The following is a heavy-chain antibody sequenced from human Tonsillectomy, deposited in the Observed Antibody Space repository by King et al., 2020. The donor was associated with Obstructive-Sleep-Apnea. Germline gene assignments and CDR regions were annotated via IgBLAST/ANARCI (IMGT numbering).Heavy chain of an antibody. D-gene: IGHD6-13*01. V-gene: IGHV4-59*08. Sequence: QLQESGPGLLKPSETLSLTCTVSGGSLINYYWSWIRQPPGKGLEWIGHIYYSWSTNYSPSLKIRVTISVDTSKNHFSLKLSTVTAADTAVYYCARYSPFESSWNFDYWGQGTLVTVSS. CDR1: GGSLINYY. CDR3: ARYSPFESSWNFDY. J-gene: IGHJ4*02. CDR2: IYYSWST.